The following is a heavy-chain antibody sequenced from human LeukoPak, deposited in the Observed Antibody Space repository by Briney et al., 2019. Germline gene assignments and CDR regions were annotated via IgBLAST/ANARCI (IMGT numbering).Heavy chain of an antibody. CDR2: ISDSGGRT. J-gene: IGHJ4*02. V-gene: IGHV3-23*01. CDR3: AKEMYYGRGRYYGDY. D-gene: IGHD3-10*01. Sequence: GGSLRLSCAASGFTFGSYAMSWVRQAPGKGLEWVSGISDSGGRTDYADSVKGRFTISRDNSENSLYLQMNSLRAEDTAVYYCAKEMYYGRGRYYGDYWGQGALVTVSS. CDR1: GFTFGSYA.